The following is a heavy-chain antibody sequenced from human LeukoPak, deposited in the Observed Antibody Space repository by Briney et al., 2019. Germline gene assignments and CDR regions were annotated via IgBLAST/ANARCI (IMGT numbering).Heavy chain of an antibody. CDR1: GFTFSNYW. D-gene: IGHD3-10*01. V-gene: IGHV3-7*02. J-gene: IGHJ4*02. CDR3: ARSLLGIGEY. Sequence: GGSLRLSCAASGFTFSNYWMSWVRQAPGKGLEWVANIKQDGSEKYYVDSVKGRFTISRDNAKNSLYLQMDSLRAEDTAVYYCARSLLGIGEYWGQGTLVTVSS. CDR2: IKQDGSEK.